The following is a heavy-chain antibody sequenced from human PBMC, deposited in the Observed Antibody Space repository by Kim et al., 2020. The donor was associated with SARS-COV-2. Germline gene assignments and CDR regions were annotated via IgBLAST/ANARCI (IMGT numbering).Heavy chain of an antibody. Sequence: GESLKISCKGSGYSFTSYWIGWVRQMPGKGLEWMGIIYPGDSDTRYSPSFQGQVTISADKSISTAYLQWSSLKASDTAMYYCARSLGIAAAGTAGRNWFDPWGQGTLVTVSS. CDR1: GYSFTSYW. D-gene: IGHD6-13*01. CDR2: IYPGDSDT. J-gene: IGHJ5*02. V-gene: IGHV5-51*01. CDR3: ARSLGIAAAGTAGRNWFDP.